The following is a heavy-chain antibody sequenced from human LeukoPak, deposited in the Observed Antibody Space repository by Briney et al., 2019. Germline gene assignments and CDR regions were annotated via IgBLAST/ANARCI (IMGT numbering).Heavy chain of an antibody. Sequence: SETLSLTCSVSGGSIYTYYWNWIRQSPGKGLEWIGYIYHSGSTNYNPSLKSRVTISVDTSKNQFSLKLSSVTAADTAVYYCARVNRAVAAALDYWGQGTLVTVSS. D-gene: IGHD6-13*01. J-gene: IGHJ4*02. CDR3: ARVNRAVAAALDY. CDR2: IYHSGST. CDR1: GGSIYTYY. V-gene: IGHV4-59*01.